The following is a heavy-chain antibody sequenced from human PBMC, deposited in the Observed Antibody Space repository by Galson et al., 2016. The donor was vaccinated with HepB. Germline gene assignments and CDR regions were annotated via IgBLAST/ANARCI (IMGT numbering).Heavy chain of an antibody. CDR1: GFIFRNYW. CDR3: ARAMSGSYDF. Sequence: SLRLSCAASGFIFRNYWMTWVRQAPGKGLEWVANINRDGSEKYSMHSVRGRFTISRDSAKNLVFLQMNSLRAEDTAVYHCARAMSGSYDFWGQGILVTVSS. D-gene: IGHD1-26*01. CDR2: INRDGSEK. J-gene: IGHJ4*02. V-gene: IGHV3-7*01.